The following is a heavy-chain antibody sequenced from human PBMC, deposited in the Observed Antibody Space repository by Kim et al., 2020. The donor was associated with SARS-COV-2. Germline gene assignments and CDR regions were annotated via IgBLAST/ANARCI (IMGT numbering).Heavy chain of an antibody. V-gene: IGHV3-7*03. CDR3: ARDSRYYDYVWGSYGFSGNFDY. CDR2: IKQDGSEK. D-gene: IGHD3-16*02. CDR1: GFTFSSYW. J-gene: IGHJ4*02. Sequence: GGSLRLSCAASGFTFSSYWMNWVRQAPGKGLEWVANIKQDGSEKYYVDSVKGRFTISRDNAKNSLYLQMNSLRAEDTAVYYCARDSRYYDYVWGSYGFSGNFDYWGQGTLVTVSS.